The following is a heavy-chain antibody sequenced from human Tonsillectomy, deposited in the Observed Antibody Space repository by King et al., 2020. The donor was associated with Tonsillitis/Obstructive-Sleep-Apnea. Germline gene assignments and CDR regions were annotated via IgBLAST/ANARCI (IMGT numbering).Heavy chain of an antibody. CDR3: ASIYYDFWSGYFS. CDR1: GYTFTSYW. D-gene: IGHD3-3*01. Sequence: VQLVESGAEVKKPGESLRISCKGSGYTFTSYWVTWVRQMPGKGLEWMGTIDPSDAYTNYSPSFQGHVTISADQSITTAYLQWRSLKASDTAMYYCASIYYDFWSGYFSWGQGTLVTVSS. V-gene: IGHV5-10-1*01. CDR2: IDPSDAYT. J-gene: IGHJ5*02.